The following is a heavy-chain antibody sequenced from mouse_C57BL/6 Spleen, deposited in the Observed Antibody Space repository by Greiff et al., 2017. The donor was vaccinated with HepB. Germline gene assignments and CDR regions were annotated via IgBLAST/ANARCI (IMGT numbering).Heavy chain of an antibody. CDR2: IHPNSGST. D-gene: IGHD1-1*01. CDR3: ARGEGSSPYWYFDG. Sequence: QVQLQQPGAELVKPGASVKLSCKASGYTFTSYWMHWVKQRPGQGLEWIGMIHPNSGSTNYNEKFKSKATLTVDKSSSTAYMQLSSLTSEDSAVYYCARGEGSSPYWYFDGWGTGTTVTVSS. CDR1: GYTFTSYW. V-gene: IGHV1-64*01. J-gene: IGHJ1*03.